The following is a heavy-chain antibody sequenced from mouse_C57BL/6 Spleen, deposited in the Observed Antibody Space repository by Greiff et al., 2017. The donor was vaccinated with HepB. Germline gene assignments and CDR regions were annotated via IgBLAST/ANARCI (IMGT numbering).Heavy chain of an antibody. CDR2: IHPNSGST. J-gene: IGHJ4*01. D-gene: IGHD4-1*01. CDR3: ASNRGLVFYAMDY. Sequence: QVQLQQPGAELVKPGASVKLSCKASGYTFTSYWMHWVKQRPGQGLEWIGMIHPNSGSTNYNEKFKSKATLTVDKSSSTAYMQLSSLTSEDSAVYYCASNRGLVFYAMDYWGQGTSVTVSS. V-gene: IGHV1-64*01. CDR1: GYTFTSYW.